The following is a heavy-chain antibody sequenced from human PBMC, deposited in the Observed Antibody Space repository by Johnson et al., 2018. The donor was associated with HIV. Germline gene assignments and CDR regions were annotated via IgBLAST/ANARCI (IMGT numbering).Heavy chain of an antibody. CDR1: GFTFSSYG. CDR2: ISFAGTNK. J-gene: IGHJ3*02. CDR3: AKDLGERECEEWASNYYEFGRDDPCQDPRGVVGTVDI. V-gene: IGHV3-30*18. Sequence: QVQLVESGGGVVQPGRSLRLSCAASGFTFSSYGMAWVRQAPGKGLEWVTVISFAGTNKYYADSVKGRFTISRDNSKDTLYLQMDGLRPEDTALYYWAKDLGERECEEWASNYYEFGRDDPCQDPRGVVGTVDIWGQGTMVTVSS. D-gene: IGHD3-3*01.